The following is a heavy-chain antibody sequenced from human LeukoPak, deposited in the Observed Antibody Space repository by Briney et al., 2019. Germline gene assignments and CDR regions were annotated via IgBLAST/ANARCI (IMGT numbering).Heavy chain of an antibody. D-gene: IGHD4-17*01. V-gene: IGHV3-73*01. J-gene: IGHJ4*02. Sequence: GGSLRLSCAASGFTFSGSAMHWVRQASGKGLEWVGRIRSKANSYATAYAASVKGRFTISRNDSKNTAYLQMNSLKTEDTAVYYCTRERYGDFDYWGQGTLVTVSS. CDR1: GFTFSGSA. CDR3: TRERYGDFDY. CDR2: IRSKANSYAT.